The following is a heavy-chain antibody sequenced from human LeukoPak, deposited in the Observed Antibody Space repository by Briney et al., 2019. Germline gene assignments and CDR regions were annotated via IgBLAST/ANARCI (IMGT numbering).Heavy chain of an antibody. CDR2: IYYSGST. V-gene: IGHV4-39*07. J-gene: IGHJ6*02. CDR1: GGSISSSSYY. Sequence: SETLFLTCTVSGGSISSSSYYWGWIREPPGKGLEWIGSIYYSGSTYYNPSLKSRVTISVDKSKNQFSLKLSSVTAADTAVYYCARDHGDYYGMDVWGQGTTVTVSS. CDR3: ARDHGDYYGMDV. D-gene: IGHD4-17*01.